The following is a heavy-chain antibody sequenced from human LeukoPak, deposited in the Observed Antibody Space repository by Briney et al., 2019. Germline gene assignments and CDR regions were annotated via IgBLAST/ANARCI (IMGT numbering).Heavy chain of an antibody. CDR1: GGSISSSSYY. CDR3: ARYFGSGSYYFDL. J-gene: IGHJ2*01. V-gene: IGHV4-39*07. CDR2: IYYSGST. Sequence: TSSETLSLTCTVSGGSISSSSYYWGWIRQPPGKGLEWIGSIYYSGSTYYNPSLKSRVTISVDTSKNQFSLKLSSVTAADTAVYYCARYFGSGSYYFDLWGRGTLVTVSS. D-gene: IGHD3-10*01.